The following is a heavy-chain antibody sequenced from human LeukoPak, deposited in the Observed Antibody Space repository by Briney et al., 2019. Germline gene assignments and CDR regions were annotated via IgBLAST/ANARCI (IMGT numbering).Heavy chain of an antibody. Sequence: GSLRLSCAASGFTFSNYWMHWVRQVPGKGLVWVSRIYRDGSNTDYADSVKGRFIISRDNVKNTLYLQMNSLRADDAAVYYCARGAYYYEDWGQGTLVTVSS. CDR1: GFTFSNYW. V-gene: IGHV3-74*01. CDR3: ARGAYYYED. J-gene: IGHJ4*02. D-gene: IGHD3-22*01. CDR2: IYRDGSNT.